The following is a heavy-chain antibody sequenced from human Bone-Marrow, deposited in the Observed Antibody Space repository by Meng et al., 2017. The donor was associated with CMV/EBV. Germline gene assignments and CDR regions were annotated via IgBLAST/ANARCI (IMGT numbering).Heavy chain of an antibody. CDR2: IIPILGIA. CDR3: ARGPPSTRLLPAAIDYYYYGMDV. D-gene: IGHD2-2*01. CDR1: GGTFSSYT. V-gene: IGHV1-69*02. J-gene: IGHJ6*02. Sequence: SVKVSCKASGGTFSSYTVSWVRQAPGQGLEWMGSIIPILGIANYAQKFQGRVTITADKSTSTAYMELSSLRSEDTAVYYCARGPPSTRLLPAAIDYYYYGMDVWGQGTTVTVSS.